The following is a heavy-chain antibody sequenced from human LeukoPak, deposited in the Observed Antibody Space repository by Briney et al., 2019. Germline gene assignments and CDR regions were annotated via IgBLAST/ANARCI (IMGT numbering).Heavy chain of an antibody. CDR3: AKMADGMDV. D-gene: IGHD5-24*01. CDR1: GFTFSSYE. V-gene: IGHV3-48*03. Sequence: PGGSLRLSCAASGFTFSSYEMNWVRQAPGKGLEWVSYICSSGSTIYYADSVKGRFTISRDNAKNSLYLQMNSLRAEDTAVYYCAKMADGMDVWGQGTTVTVSS. J-gene: IGHJ6*02. CDR2: ICSSGSTI.